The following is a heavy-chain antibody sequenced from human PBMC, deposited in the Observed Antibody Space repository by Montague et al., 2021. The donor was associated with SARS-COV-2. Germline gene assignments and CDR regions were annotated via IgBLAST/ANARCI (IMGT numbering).Heavy chain of an antibody. J-gene: IGHJ6*02. CDR1: GFTFSSYA. CDR2: ISYDGSNK. V-gene: IGHV3-30*04. D-gene: IGHD3-10*01. CDR3: ARGVKSTIRGIITKRTPLPRGNMDV. Sequence: SLRLSCAAAGFTFSSYAMHWVRQAPGKGLEWVAVISYDGSNKYYADSVKGRFTISRDNSKNTLYLQMNSLRAEDTAVYYCARGVKSTIRGIITKRTPLPRGNMDVWGQGTAVIVSS.